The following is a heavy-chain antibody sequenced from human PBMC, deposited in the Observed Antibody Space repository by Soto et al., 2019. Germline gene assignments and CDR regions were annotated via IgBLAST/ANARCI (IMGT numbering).Heavy chain of an antibody. CDR2: ISGSGGST. CDR1: GFTFSSYA. CDR3: ATDRLGITGGDAFDI. Sequence: GGSLRLSCAASGFTFSSYAMSWVRQAPGKGLEWVSAISGSGGSTYYADSVKGRFAISRDNSKNTLYLQMNSLRAEDTAVYYCATDRLGITGGDAFDIWGQGTMVTVSS. V-gene: IGHV3-23*01. D-gene: IGHD7-27*01. J-gene: IGHJ3*02.